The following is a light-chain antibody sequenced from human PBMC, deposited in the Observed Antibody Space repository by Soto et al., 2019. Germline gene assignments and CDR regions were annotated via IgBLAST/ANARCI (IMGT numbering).Light chain of an antibody. CDR3: QHYNSYSEA. V-gene: IGKV1-5*03. J-gene: IGKJ1*01. Sequence: SQMTQSPSTLSGYVGDRVTITCRASQTISSWLAWYQQKPGKAPKLLIYKASTLKSGVPSRFSGSGSGTEFTLTISSLQPDGFATYYCQHYNSYSEAFGQGTKVDIK. CDR2: KAS. CDR1: QTISSW.